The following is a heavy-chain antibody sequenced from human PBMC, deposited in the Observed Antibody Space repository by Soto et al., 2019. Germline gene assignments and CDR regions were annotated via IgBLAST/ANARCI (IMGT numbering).Heavy chain of an antibody. CDR3: AKVRSSWYSQLWYFDL. CDR1: GFTFSSYG. CDR2: ISYDGSNK. Sequence: GGSLRLSCAASGFTFSSYGMHWVRQAPGKGLEWVAVISYDGSNKYYADSVKGRFTISRDNSKNTLYLQMNSLRAEDTAVNYCAKVRSSWYSQLWYFDLWGRGTLVTVSS. V-gene: IGHV3-30*18. D-gene: IGHD6-13*01. J-gene: IGHJ2*01.